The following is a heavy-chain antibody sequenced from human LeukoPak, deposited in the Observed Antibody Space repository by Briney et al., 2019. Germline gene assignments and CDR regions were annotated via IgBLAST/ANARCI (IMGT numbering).Heavy chain of an antibody. J-gene: IGHJ6*02. Sequence: SQTLSLTCAISGVSVSSNSAAWNWIRQSPSRGLEWLGRTYYRSKWYNDYAVSVKSRITINPDTSKNQFSLQLNSVTPEDTAVYYCARQLTGYSSGWDYYYGVDVWGQGTTVTVSS. CDR3: ARQLTGYSSGWDYYYGVDV. D-gene: IGHD6-19*01. CDR2: TYYRSKWYN. CDR1: GVSVSSNSAA. V-gene: IGHV6-1*01.